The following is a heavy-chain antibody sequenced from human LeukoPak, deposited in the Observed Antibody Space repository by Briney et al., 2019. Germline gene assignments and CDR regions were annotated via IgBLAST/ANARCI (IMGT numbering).Heavy chain of an antibody. CDR1: GGSFSGYY. CDR3: ARRGNYYGSGSYFRNPFDY. V-gene: IGHV4-34*01. J-gene: IGHJ4*02. CDR2: INHSGST. Sequence: PSETLSLTCAVYGGSFSGYYWSWIRQPPGKGLERIGEINHSGSTNYNPSLKSRVTISVDTSKNQFSLKLSSVTAADTAVYYCARRGNYYGSGSYFRNPFDYWGQGTLVTVSS. D-gene: IGHD3-10*01.